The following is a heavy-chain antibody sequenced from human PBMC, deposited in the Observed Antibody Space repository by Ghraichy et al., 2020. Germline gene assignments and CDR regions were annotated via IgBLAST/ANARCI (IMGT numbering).Heavy chain of an antibody. V-gene: IGHV4-59*12. CDR3: ARASGIAARSYYYYSMDV. CDR1: GGSISSYY. J-gene: IGHJ6*02. D-gene: IGHD6-6*01. CDR2: IYYSGST. Sequence: SQTLSLTCTVSGGSISSYYWSWIRQPPGKGLEWIGYIYYSGSTYYNPSLKSRVTISVDTSKNQFSLKLSSVTAADTAVYYCARASGIAARSYYYYSMDVWGQGTTVTVSS.